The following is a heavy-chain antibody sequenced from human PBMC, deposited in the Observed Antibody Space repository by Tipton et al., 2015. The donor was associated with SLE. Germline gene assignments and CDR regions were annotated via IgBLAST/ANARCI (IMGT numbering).Heavy chain of an antibody. V-gene: IGHV1-18*04. CDR3: GRDGKEDAFDI. D-gene: IGHD1-26*01. Sequence: QSGAEVKTTGSSVKVSCKASGYTFTDYDISWVRQASGQGPEWMGWISAYNGNANYVQTLQGRVTMTTDTSTTTAYMELRSLRSDDTAIYYCGRDGKEDAFDIWGQGTMVTVSS. CDR2: ISAYNGNA. J-gene: IGHJ3*02. CDR1: GYTFTDYD.